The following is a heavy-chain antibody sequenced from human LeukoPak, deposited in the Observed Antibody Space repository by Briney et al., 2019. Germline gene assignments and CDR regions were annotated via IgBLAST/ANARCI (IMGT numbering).Heavy chain of an antibody. CDR1: GFTFSNAW. CDR2: IKSKTDGGTT. V-gene: IGHV3-15*01. D-gene: IGHD3-3*01. CDR3: ATKGITSFGVAIDY. J-gene: IGHJ4*02. Sequence: GGSLTLTCAASGFTFSNAWMSWVRQAPGKGLEWVGRIKSKTDGGTTDYAEPVKGSFTITRYESKYTLYLQMNSLKTEDTAVYYWATKGITSFGVAIDYWGQGTRVTVSS.